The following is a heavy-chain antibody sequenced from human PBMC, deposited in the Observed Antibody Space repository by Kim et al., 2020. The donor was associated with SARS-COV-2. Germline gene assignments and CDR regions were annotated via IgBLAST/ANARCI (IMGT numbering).Heavy chain of an antibody. V-gene: IGHV3-30*02. CDR3: AKVHYYSSSWGPHDY. J-gene: IGHJ4*02. Sequence: DSVKGRFTISRDNSKNTLYLQMNSLRAEDTAVYYCAKVHYYSSSWGPHDYWGQGTLVTVSS. D-gene: IGHD6-13*01.